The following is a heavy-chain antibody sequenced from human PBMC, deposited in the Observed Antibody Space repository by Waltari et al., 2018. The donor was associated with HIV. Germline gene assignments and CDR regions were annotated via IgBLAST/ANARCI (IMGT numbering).Heavy chain of an antibody. D-gene: IGHD2-8*01. CDR1: GFLFSSYG. CDR2: YWFYGNHK. J-gene: IGHJ4*02. Sequence: QVQLVESGGGVVQPGRSLRLSCAASGFLFSSYGMHWVRQAPGKGGGWVEVYWFYGNHKYYSDSVKGRFTISRDNSKDTVDLQMNSLRTEDTGVYYCARGDIILMVYTIDYWGQGTLVSVSS. CDR3: ARGDIILMVYTIDY. V-gene: IGHV3-33*01.